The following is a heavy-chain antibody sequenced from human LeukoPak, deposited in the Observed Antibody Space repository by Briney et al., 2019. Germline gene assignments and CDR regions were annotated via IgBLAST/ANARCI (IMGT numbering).Heavy chain of an antibody. CDR3: ARVAYYSDRSASAFFDY. V-gene: IGHV4-4*02. D-gene: IGHD3-22*01. Sequence: SETLSLTCAVSGGSISSSNWWSWVRQPPGKGLEWIGEIYHSGSTNYNPSLKSRVTISVDKSKNQFSLKLSSVTAADTAVYYCARVAYYSDRSASAFFDYWGRGTLVTVSS. CDR1: GGSISSSNW. CDR2: IYHSGST. J-gene: IGHJ4*02.